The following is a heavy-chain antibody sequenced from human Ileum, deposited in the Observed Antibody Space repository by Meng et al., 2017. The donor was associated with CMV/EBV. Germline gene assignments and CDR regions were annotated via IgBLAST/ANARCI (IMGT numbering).Heavy chain of an antibody. Sequence: AVAGGSVSVNHWGEWVRQPPGKGLEWIGEVHYRGSTTYNPSLKSRATISVDKSKNQFSLNLNSVTAADTAVYYCVRGSIAGATLMDLWGQGTLVTVSS. J-gene: IGHJ5*02. CDR1: GGSVSVNHW. CDR3: VRGSIAGATLMDL. V-gene: IGHV4-4*02. CDR2: VHYRGST. D-gene: IGHD1-26*01.